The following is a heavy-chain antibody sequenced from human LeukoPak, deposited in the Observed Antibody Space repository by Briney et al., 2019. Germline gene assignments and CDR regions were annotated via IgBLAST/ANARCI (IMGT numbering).Heavy chain of an antibody. CDR2: ISSSGSTI. V-gene: IGHV3-11*01. D-gene: IGHD2-15*01. J-gene: IGHJ6*02. CDR1: GFTFSDYY. Sequence: KPGGSLRLSCAASGFTFSDYYMSWIRQAPGKGLEWVSYISSSGSTIYYADSVKGRFTISRDNAKNSLYLQMNSLRAEDTAVYCCARAGIVVVAATHYGMDVWGQGTTVTVSS. CDR3: ARAGIVVVAATHYGMDV.